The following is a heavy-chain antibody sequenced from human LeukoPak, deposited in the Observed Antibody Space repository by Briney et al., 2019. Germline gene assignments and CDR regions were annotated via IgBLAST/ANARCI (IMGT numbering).Heavy chain of an antibody. Sequence: ASVKVSCKASGYTFTGYYMHWVRQAPGQGLEWMGWINPNSGGTNYAQKFQGRVTMTTDTSTSTAYMELRSLRSDDTAVYYCARESPKYDAFDIWGQGTMVTVSS. V-gene: IGHV1-2*02. J-gene: IGHJ3*02. CDR1: GYTFTGYY. CDR3: ARESPKYDAFDI. CDR2: INPNSGGT.